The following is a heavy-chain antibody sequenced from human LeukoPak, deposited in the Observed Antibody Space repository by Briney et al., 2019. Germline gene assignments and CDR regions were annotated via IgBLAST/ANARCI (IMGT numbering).Heavy chain of an antibody. CDR2: ISGSGGST. CDR3: AKDQDIVVVPAAKENWFDP. Sequence: GGSLRLSCAASGFTFSSYAMSWVRQALGKGLEWVSAISGSGGSTYYADSVKGRFTISRDNSKNTLYLQMNSLRAEDTAVYYCAKDQDIVVVPAAKENWFDPWGQEPWSPSPQ. J-gene: IGHJ5*02. D-gene: IGHD2-2*01. V-gene: IGHV3-23*01. CDR1: GFTFSSYA.